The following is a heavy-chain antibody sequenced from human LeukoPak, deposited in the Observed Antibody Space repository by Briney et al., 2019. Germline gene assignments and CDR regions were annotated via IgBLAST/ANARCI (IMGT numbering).Heavy chain of an antibody. Sequence: PSETLSLTCIVSGGSITSYYWSWIRQPPGKGLEWIGFFYYSGSTYINPSLKSRVTISVDTSKNQFSLKLSSVTAADTAVYYCARVTSGSYGRLGYWGQGTLVTVSS. CDR1: GGSITSYY. CDR3: ARVTSGSYGRLGY. CDR2: FYYSGST. J-gene: IGHJ4*02. D-gene: IGHD3-16*01. V-gene: IGHV4-59*08.